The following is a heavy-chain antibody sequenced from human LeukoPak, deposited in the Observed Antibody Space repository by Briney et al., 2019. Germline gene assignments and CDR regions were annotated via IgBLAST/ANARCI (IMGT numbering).Heavy chain of an antibody. J-gene: IGHJ4*02. Sequence: GRSLRLSCATSGFTFDDYARHTVRQAPGKGLEWVSGISWNSGSIGYADSVKGRVTISRDNAKNSLYLQMNSLRAEDTALYYCAQDAKRWLRFFDYWGQGTLVTVSS. CDR1: GFTFDDYA. CDR2: ISWNSGSI. D-gene: IGHD5-24*01. CDR3: AQDAKRWLRFFDY. V-gene: IGHV3-9*01.